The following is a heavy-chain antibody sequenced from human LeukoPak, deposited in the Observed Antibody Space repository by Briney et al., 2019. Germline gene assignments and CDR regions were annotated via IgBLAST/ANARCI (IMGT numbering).Heavy chain of an antibody. Sequence: ASVKVSCKASGYTFTSYYMHWVRQAPGQGLEWMGIINPSGGSTSYAQKSQGRVTMTRDTSTSTVYMELSSLRSEDTAVYYCARGPMVRGVYMNWFDPWGQGTLVTVSS. D-gene: IGHD3-10*01. J-gene: IGHJ5*02. CDR1: GYTFTSYY. V-gene: IGHV1-46*01. CDR3: ARGPMVRGVYMNWFDP. CDR2: INPSGGST.